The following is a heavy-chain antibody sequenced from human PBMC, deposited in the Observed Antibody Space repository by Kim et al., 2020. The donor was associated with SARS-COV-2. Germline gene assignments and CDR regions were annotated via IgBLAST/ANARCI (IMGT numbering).Heavy chain of an antibody. J-gene: IGHJ3*02. D-gene: IGHD4-17*01. CDR2: IYYSGST. CDR3: ARAMTTVVTYYRAAPDAFDI. CDR1: GGSISSSSYY. V-gene: IGHV4-39*01. Sequence: SETLSLTCTVSGGSISSSSYYWGWIRQPPGKGLEWIGSIYYSGSTYYNPSLKSRVTISVDTSKNQFSLKLSSVTAADTAVYYCARAMTTVVTYYRAAPDAFDIWGQGTMVTVSS.